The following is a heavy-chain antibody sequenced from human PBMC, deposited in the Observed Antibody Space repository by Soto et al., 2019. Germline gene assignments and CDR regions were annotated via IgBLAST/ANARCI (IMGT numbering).Heavy chain of an antibody. J-gene: IGHJ4*02. CDR2: ISVSGGT. CDR3: AKALSTATSFDY. CDR1: GFTFSSYS. V-gene: IGHV3-23*01. Sequence: AESLRLSCAVSGFTFSSYSMNWVRQAPGKGGEWVTHISVSGGTYYADSEKGRFTISRDNSKNTLFLQMNRLRAEDTAVYYCAKALSTATSFDYWGQGTPVTVSS.